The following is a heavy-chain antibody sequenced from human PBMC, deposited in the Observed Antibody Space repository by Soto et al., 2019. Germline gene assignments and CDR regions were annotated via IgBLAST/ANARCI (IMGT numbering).Heavy chain of an antibody. J-gene: IGHJ6*02. Sequence: QVQLVESGGGVVQPGRSLRLSCAASGFTFSSYGMHGVRQAPGKGLEWVAVIWYDGSNKYYADSVTGRFIISRDNSKNTLYLQMNSLRAEDTAVYYCARAPNYDFWSGYRRYYYGMDVWGQGTTVTVSS. CDR1: GFTFSSYG. CDR2: IWYDGSNK. V-gene: IGHV3-33*01. CDR3: ARAPNYDFWSGYRRYYYGMDV. D-gene: IGHD3-3*01.